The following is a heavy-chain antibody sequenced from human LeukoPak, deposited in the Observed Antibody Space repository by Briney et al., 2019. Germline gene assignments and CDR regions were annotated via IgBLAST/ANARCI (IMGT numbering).Heavy chain of an antibody. Sequence: SETLSLTCTVSGGSISSYYWSWIRQPPGKGLEWIGYIYYSGSTNYNPSLKSRVTISVDTSKNQFSLKLSSVTAADTAVYYCARTRHDFWSGSWFDPWGQGTLVIVSS. CDR3: ARTRHDFWSGSWFDP. D-gene: IGHD3-3*01. V-gene: IGHV4-59*08. J-gene: IGHJ5*02. CDR1: GGSISSYY. CDR2: IYYSGST.